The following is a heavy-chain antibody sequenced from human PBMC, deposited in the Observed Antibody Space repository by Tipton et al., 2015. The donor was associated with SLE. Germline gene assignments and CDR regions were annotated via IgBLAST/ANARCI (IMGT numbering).Heavy chain of an antibody. CDR3: ARAPYGDYVDY. CDR1: GGSISSHY. CDR2: IYYSGST. V-gene: IGHV4-59*11. D-gene: IGHD4-17*01. Sequence: GLVKPSETLSLTCTVSGGSISSHYWSWIRQPPGKGLEWIGYIYYSGSTNYNPSLKSRVTISVDTSKNQFSLKLSSVTAADTAVYYCARAPYGDYVDYWGQGTLVTVSS. J-gene: IGHJ4*02.